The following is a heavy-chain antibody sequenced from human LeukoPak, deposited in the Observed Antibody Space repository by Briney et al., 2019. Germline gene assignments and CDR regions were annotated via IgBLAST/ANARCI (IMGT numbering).Heavy chain of an antibody. V-gene: IGHV4-39*01. CDR3: ARNRRTQDIVVVPAAIT. CDR1: GGSISSSSYY. D-gene: IGHD2-2*01. CDR2: IYYSGST. J-gene: IGHJ4*02. Sequence: SETLFLTCTVSGGSISSSSYYWGWIRQPPGKGLEWIGSIYYSGSTYYNPSLKSRVTISVDTSKNQFSLKLSSVTAADTAVYYCARNRRTQDIVVVPAAITWGQGTLVTVSS.